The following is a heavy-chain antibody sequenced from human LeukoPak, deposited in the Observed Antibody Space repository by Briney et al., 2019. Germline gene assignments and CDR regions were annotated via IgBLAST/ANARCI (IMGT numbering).Heavy chain of an antibody. CDR2: IYSGGST. CDR1: GFTVNSNY. Sequence: QPGGSLRLSCAASGFTVNSNYMSWVRQAPGKGLEWVSVIYSGGSTYYADSVKGRFTISRDNAKNSLYLQMNSLRAEDTAVYYCAKDRPDSSGWYNWFDPWGQGTLVTVSS. CDR3: AKDRPDSSGWYNWFDP. J-gene: IGHJ5*02. D-gene: IGHD6-19*01. V-gene: IGHV3-53*01.